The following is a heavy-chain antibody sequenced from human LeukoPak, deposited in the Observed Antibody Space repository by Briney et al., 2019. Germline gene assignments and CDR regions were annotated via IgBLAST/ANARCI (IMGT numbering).Heavy chain of an antibody. J-gene: IGHJ6*02. CDR2: ISWDGGST. D-gene: IGHD6-19*01. CDR3: AKERSTIAVAGRPLYYYYYGMDV. V-gene: IGHV3-43D*03. Sequence: AGGSLRLSCAASGLTFDDYAMHWVRQAPGKGLEWVSLISWDGGSTYYADSVKGRFTISRDNSKNSLYLQMNSLRAEDTALYYCAKERSTIAVAGRPLYYYYYGMDVWGQGTTVTVSS. CDR1: GLTFDDYA.